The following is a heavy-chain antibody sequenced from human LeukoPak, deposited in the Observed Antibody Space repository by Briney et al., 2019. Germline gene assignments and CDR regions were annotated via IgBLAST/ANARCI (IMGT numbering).Heavy chain of an antibody. D-gene: IGHD5-24*01. Sequence: GGSLRLSCAASGFTFSAYEMNWVRQAPGKGLEWVAVISYDGSNKYYADSVKGRFTISRDNSKNTLYLQMNSLRAEDTAVYYCARDLFGGEMATIQPDYWGQGTLVTVSS. CDR1: GFTFSAYE. V-gene: IGHV3-30-3*01. CDR3: ARDLFGGEMATIQPDY. CDR2: ISYDGSNK. J-gene: IGHJ4*02.